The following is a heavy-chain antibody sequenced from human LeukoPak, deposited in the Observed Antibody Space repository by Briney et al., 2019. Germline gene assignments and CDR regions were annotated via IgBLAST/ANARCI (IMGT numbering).Heavy chain of an antibody. CDR3: ARDRRTMVRGVIITALGDCMDV. D-gene: IGHD3-10*01. J-gene: IGHJ6*03. V-gene: IGHV3-11*01. CDR1: GFTFSDYY. CDR2: ISSSGSTI. Sequence: GGSLRLSCAASGFTFSDYYMSWIRQAPGKGLEWVSYISSSGSTIYYADSVKGRFTISRDNAKNSLYLQMNSLRAEDTAVYYCARDRRTMVRGVIITALGDCMDVWGKGTTVTVSS.